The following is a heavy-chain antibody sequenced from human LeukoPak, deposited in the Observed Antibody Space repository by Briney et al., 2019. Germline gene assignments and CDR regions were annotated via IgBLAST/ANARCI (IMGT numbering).Heavy chain of an antibody. CDR1: GFTFSSYS. J-gene: IGHJ5*02. V-gene: IGHV3-21*01. D-gene: IGHD6-6*01. Sequence: PGGSLRLSCAASGFTFSSYSMNWVRQAPGKGLEWVSSISSSSSYIYYADSVKGRFTISRDNAKNSLYLQMNSLRAEDTAGYYCAREGIAARLVGGWFDPWGQGTLVTVSS. CDR2: ISSSSSYI. CDR3: AREGIAARLVGGWFDP.